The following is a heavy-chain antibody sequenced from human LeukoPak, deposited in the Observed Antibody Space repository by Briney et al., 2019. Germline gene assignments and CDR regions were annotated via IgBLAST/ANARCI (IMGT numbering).Heavy chain of an antibody. CDR2: INHNGRT. J-gene: IGHJ5*02. Sequence: SETLSLTCTVSGYSVSSGYYLGWIRQSPGKGLEWIGEINHNGRTNYNPSLKSRVIMSVDTSKNQFSLKLSSVTAADTAVYYCARPLGYCSDSRCPQSWFDPWGQGTLVTVSS. CDR3: ARPLGYCSDSRCPQSWFDP. V-gene: IGHV4-38-2*02. D-gene: IGHD2-15*01. CDR1: GYSVSSGYY.